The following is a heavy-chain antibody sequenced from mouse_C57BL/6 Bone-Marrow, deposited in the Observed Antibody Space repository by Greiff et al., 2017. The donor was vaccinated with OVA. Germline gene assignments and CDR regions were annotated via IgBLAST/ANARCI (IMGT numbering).Heavy chain of an antibody. CDR3: ARPHYYGSSRGAMDY. V-gene: IGHV1-75*01. CDR2: IFPGSGST. CDR1: GYTFTDYY. J-gene: IGHJ4*01. D-gene: IGHD1-1*01. Sequence: VQLQQSGPELVKPGASVKISCKASGYTFTDYYINWVKQRPGQGLEWIGWIFPGSGSTYYNEKFKGKATLTVDKSSSTAYMLLSSLTSEDSAVYFCARPHYYGSSRGAMDYWGQGTSVTVSS.